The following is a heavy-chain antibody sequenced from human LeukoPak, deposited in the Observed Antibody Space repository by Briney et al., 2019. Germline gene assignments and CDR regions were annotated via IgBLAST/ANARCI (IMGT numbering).Heavy chain of an antibody. CDR1: GYTFTNYY. Sequence: ASVKVSCKASGYTFTNYYMHWVRQAPGQGLEWMGISNPSGGSTSYAQKFQGRVTMTRDTSTSTVYMELSSLRSEDTAVYYCARGGRYSKAPDIVATIGPDYWGQGTLVTVSS. V-gene: IGHV1-46*01. D-gene: IGHD5-12*01. J-gene: IGHJ4*02. CDR3: ARGGRYSKAPDIVATIGPDY. CDR2: SNPSGGST.